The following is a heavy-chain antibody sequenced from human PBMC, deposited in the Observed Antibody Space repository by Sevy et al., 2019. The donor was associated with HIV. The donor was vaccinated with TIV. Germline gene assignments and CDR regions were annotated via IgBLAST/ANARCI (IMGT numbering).Heavy chain of an antibody. CDR2: ISGSGGST. V-gene: IGHV3-23*01. CDR3: AKDLGATITTYYFDY. CDR1: GFTFSSYA. J-gene: IGHJ4*02. D-gene: IGHD5-12*01. Sequence: GGSMRLSCAASGFTFSSYAMSWVRQAPGKGLEWVSAISGSGGSTYYADSVKGRFTISRDNSKNTLYLQMNSLRAEDTAVYYCAKDLGATITTYYFDYWGQGTLVTVSS.